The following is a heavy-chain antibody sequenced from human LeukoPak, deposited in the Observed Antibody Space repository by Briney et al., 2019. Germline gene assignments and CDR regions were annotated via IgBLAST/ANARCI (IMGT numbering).Heavy chain of an antibody. CDR2: ISSNGGST. CDR3: ARAYYDFWSGYYYHYMDV. V-gene: IGHV3-64*01. D-gene: IGHD3-3*01. J-gene: IGHJ6*03. Sequence: GGSLRLSCAASGFTFSSYAMHWVRQAPGKGLEYVSAISSNGGSTYYANYVKGRFTISRDNSKNTLYLQMGSLRAEDMAVYYCARAYYDFWSGYYYHYMDVWGKGTTVTVSS. CDR1: GFTFSSYA.